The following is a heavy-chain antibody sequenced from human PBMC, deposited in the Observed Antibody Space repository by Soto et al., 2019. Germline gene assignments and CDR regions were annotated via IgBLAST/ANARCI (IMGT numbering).Heavy chain of an antibody. CDR1: GFTFSSYG. V-gene: IGHV3-30*18. CDR3: AKDNTDTAGATDYFYGFDV. D-gene: IGHD5-12*01. Sequence: GGSLRLSCAASGFTFSSYGMHWVRQAPGKGLEWVAVISYDGSNKYYADSVKGRFTISRDNSKNTLYLQMNSLRAEDKAVYYCAKDNTDTAGATDYFYGFDVWGQGTTVTVSS. J-gene: IGHJ6*02. CDR2: ISYDGSNK.